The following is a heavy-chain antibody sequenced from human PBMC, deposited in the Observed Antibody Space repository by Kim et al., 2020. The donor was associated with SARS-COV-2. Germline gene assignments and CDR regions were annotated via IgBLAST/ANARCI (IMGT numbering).Heavy chain of an antibody. V-gene: IGHV3-7*03. CDR1: GFTSTTYW. Sequence: GGSLRLSCVASGFTSTTYWMTWVRQAPGKGLEWVANINQDESQSSFLDSVKGRFTISRDNAKNSLYLQMDNLRAEDTAVYYCARDLDYLDGNGNKDVYDIWGQGTMVTVSS. J-gene: IGHJ3*02. CDR3: ARDLDYLDGNGNKDVYDI. CDR2: INQDESQS. D-gene: IGHD3-22*01.